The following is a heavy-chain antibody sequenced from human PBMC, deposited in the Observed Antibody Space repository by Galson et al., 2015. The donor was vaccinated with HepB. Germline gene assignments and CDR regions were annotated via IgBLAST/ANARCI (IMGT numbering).Heavy chain of an antibody. Sequence: SLRLSCAASGFTVSSNYMTWVRQAPGKGPECVSVIYSGVSAYHADSVKGRFTISRDNSKNTAYLQMNSLRAEDTAVYYCARVRGRSGYGRVGSFDHWGQGTLVTVSS. CDR1: GFTVSSNY. CDR2: IYSGVSA. J-gene: IGHJ4*02. D-gene: IGHD5-12*01. V-gene: IGHV3-53*01. CDR3: ARVRGRSGYGRVGSFDH.